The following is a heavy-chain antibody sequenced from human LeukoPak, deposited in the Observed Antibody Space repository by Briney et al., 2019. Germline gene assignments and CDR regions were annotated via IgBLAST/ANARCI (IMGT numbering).Heavy chain of an antibody. V-gene: IGHV4-31*03. CDR2: IYYSGST. CDR1: GGSISSGGYY. J-gene: IGHJ4*02. CDR3: ARVLYDFWSGYYWYFDY. D-gene: IGHD3-3*01. Sequence: YPSETLSLTCTVSGGSISSGGYYWSWIRQHPGKGLEWIGYIYYSGSTYYNPSLKSRVTISVDTSKNQFSLKLSSVTAADTAVYYCARVLYDFWSGYYWYFDYWGQGTLVTVSS.